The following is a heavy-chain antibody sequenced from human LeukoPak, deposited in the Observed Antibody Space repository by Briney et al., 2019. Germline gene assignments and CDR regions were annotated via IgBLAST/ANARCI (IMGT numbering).Heavy chain of an antibody. V-gene: IGHV3-23*01. CDR1: GFTFNSYV. CDR2: ISGSGGST. J-gene: IGHJ4*02. D-gene: IGHD3-22*01. CDR3: APDSSGYYYDTKNDY. Sequence: PGGSLRLSCAASGFTFNSYVMSWVRQAPGKGLEWVSAISGSGGSTYYADSVKGRFTISRDNSKNTLYLQMNSLRAEDTAVYYCAPDSSGYYYDTKNDYWGQGTLVTVSS.